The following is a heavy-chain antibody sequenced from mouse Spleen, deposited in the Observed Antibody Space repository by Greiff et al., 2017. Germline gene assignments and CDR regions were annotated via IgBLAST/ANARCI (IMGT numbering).Heavy chain of an antibody. CDR3: ARGGLRAWFAY. CDR2: ISSGSSTI. D-gene: IGHD2-4*01. V-gene: IGHV5-17*02. Sequence: EVQRVESGGGLVQPGGSRKLSCAASGFTFSSFGMHWVRQAPEQGLEWVAYISSGSSTIYYADTVKGRFTISRDNPKNTLFLQMTSLRSEDTAMYYCARGGLRAWFAYWGQGTLVTVSA. J-gene: IGHJ3*01. CDR1: GFTFSSFG.